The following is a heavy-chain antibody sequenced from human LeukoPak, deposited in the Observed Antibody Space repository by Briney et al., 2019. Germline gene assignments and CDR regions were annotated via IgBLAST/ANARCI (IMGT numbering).Heavy chain of an antibody. D-gene: IGHD5-18*01. CDR3: ARGRKYTSGYRVTELGSGYSDY. V-gene: IGHV4-4*07. CDR1: GGSINNYY. CDR2: IYTSGST. Sequence: PSETLSLTCIVSGGSINNYYWNWIRQPAGQGLEWIGRIYTSGSTNYNPSLKSRVTMSVDTSKNQFSLKLSSVTAADTAVYYCARGRKYTSGYRVTELGSGYSDYWGQGTLVTVSS. J-gene: IGHJ4*02.